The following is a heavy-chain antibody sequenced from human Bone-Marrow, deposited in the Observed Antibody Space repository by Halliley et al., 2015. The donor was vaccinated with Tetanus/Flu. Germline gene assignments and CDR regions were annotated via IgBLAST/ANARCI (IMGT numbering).Heavy chain of an antibody. CDR2: ISAYNGNT. V-gene: IGHV1-18*01. CDR3: ARISPSPITIFGVVFIVAMDV. Sequence: QLVQSGAEVKKPGASVKVSCKASGYTFTSYGITWVRQAPGQGLEWMGWISAYNGNTNYAQKLQGRVTMTTDTSTSTAYMELRSLRSDGTAVYYCARISPSPITIFGVVFIVAMDVWGQGTTVTVSS. J-gene: IGHJ6*02. CDR1: GYTFTSYG. D-gene: IGHD3-3*01.